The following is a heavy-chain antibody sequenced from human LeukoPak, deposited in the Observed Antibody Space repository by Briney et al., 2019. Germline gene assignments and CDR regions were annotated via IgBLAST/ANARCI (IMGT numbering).Heavy chain of an antibody. CDR1: GGSISSSSYY. CDR2: TYYSGST. CDR3: ARAQSGSYRSFDY. J-gene: IGHJ4*02. V-gene: IGHV4-39*01. Sequence: SETLSLTCTVSGGSISSSSYYWGWIRHPPGKGLEWIGSTYYSGSTYYKPTLKSRVTISVDTSKNQISLKLSSVTAADTAVYYCARAQSGSYRSFDYWGQGTLVTVSS. D-gene: IGHD1-26*01.